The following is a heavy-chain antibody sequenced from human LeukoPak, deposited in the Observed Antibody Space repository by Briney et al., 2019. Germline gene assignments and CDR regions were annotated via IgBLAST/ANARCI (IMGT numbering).Heavy chain of an antibody. CDR2: INSDGSST. CDR1: GFTFSSYW. J-gene: IGHJ4*02. Sequence: PGGSLRLSCAASGFTFSSYWMHWVRQAPGKGLVWVSRINSDGSSTSYADSVKGRFTISRDNAKNTLYLQMNSLRAEDTAVYYCARVMGDDILTGVVYWGQGTLVTVSS. D-gene: IGHD3-9*01. V-gene: IGHV3-74*01. CDR3: ARVMGDDILTGVVY.